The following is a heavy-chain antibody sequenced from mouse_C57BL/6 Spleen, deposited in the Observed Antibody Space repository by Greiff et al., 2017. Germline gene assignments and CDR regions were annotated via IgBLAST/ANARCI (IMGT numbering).Heavy chain of an antibody. V-gene: IGHV1-72*01. CDR3: ARGGYYGSSYYFDY. CDR2: IDPNSGGT. D-gene: IGHD1-1*01. Sequence: QVQLQQPGAELVKPGASVKLSCKASGYNFTSYWMHWVKQRPGRGLEWIGRIDPNSGGTTYTEKFKSTATLTVDKPSSTASMQLSSLTSEDSAVXYCARGGYYGSSYYFDYWGQGTTLTVSS. CDR1: GYNFTSYW. J-gene: IGHJ2*01.